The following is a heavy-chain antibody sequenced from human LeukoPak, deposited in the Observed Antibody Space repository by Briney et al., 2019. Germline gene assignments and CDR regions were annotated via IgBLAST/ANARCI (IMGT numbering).Heavy chain of an antibody. CDR3: ARDRPYGNGENGMDV. Sequence: ASVKVSCKASGYTFTSYDISWVRQAPGQGLEWMGWISAYNGNTNYAQKLRGRVTMTTDTSTSTAYMELRSLRSDDTAVYYCARDRPYGNGENGMDVWGQGTTVTVSS. D-gene: IGHD4-11*01. V-gene: IGHV1-18*01. J-gene: IGHJ6*02. CDR1: GYTFTSYD. CDR2: ISAYNGNT.